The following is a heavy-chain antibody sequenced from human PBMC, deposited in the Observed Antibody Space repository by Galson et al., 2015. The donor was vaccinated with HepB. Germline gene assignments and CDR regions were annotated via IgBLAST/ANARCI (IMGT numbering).Heavy chain of an antibody. CDR1: GDSVSSNSSL. CDR2: TYYRSKWTN. Sequence: CAISGDSVSSNSSLWNWIRQSPSRGLEWLGRTYYRSKWTNDYAVSVKSRISITSDTSKNHLSLQLNSVTPEDTAVYFCARVLRLRKGYESPFDYWGQGTLVTVSS. V-gene: IGHV6-1*01. CDR3: ARVLRLRKGYESPFDY. D-gene: IGHD5-12*01. J-gene: IGHJ4*02.